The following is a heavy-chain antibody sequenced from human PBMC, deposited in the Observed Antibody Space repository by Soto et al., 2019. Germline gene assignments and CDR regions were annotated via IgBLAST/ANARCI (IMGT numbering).Heavy chain of an antibody. J-gene: IGHJ4*02. CDR3: ARVPRYSSGWTDY. CDR2: ISSSSSYI. Sequence: LRLSCAASGFTFSSYSMNWVRQAPGKGLEWVSSISSSSSYIYYADSVKGRFTISRDNAKNSLYLQMNSLRAEDTAVYYCARVPRYSSGWTDYWGQGTLVTVSS. V-gene: IGHV3-21*01. D-gene: IGHD6-19*01. CDR1: GFTFSSYS.